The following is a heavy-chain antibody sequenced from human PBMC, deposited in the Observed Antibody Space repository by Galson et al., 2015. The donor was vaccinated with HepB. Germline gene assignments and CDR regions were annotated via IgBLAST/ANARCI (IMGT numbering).Heavy chain of an antibody. D-gene: IGHD3-16*01. CDR1: GYSFSVYY. V-gene: IGHV1-2*06. CDR2: INPNSADT. J-gene: IGHJ4*02. CDR3: ARGGKLRSIKEIYHFDS. Sequence: SVKVSCKASGYSFSVYYIHWVRQVPGQGPEWLGRINPNSADTKSAQEFKGRITLTRDTSISTAYMHLSRLTSGDTAVYYCARGGKLRSIKEIYHFDSWGQGTLVTVSS.